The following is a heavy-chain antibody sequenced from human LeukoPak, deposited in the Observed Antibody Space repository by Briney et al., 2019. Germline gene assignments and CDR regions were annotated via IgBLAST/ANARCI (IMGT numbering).Heavy chain of an antibody. CDR1: GGSISSYY. V-gene: IGHV4-4*07. CDR2: IYTSGST. CDR3: AGHVFWLGPYYGSGRGWFDP. J-gene: IGHJ5*02. D-gene: IGHD3-10*01. Sequence: ASETLSLTCTVSGGSISSYYWSWIRQPAGKGLEWIGRIYTSGSTNYNPSLKSRVTMSVDTSKNQFSLKLSSVTAADTAVYYCAGHVFWLGPYYGSGRGWFDPWGQGTLVTVSS.